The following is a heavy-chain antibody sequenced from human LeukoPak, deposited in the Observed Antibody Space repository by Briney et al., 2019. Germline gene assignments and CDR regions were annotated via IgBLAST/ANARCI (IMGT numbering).Heavy chain of an antibody. V-gene: IGHV3-23*01. D-gene: IGHD2-15*01. CDR3: AKGGGGYCSGGHCYLPYNSGEGGDY. J-gene: IGHJ4*02. CDR1: GFTFSSYA. CDR2: ISGSGGSA. Sequence: QPGGSLRLSCAASGFTFSSYAMSWVRQAPGKGLEWVSGISGSGGSADYADSVKGRFTISRDNSKNTLYLQMNSLRAEDTAVYYCAKGGGGYCSGGHCYLPYNSGEGGDYWGQGTLVTVSS.